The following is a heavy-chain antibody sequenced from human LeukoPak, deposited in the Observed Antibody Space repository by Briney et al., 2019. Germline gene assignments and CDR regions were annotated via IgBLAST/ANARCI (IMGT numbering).Heavy chain of an antibody. J-gene: IGHJ4*02. Sequence: SETLSLTCTVSGGSISSGDYYWSWIRQPPGKGLEWIGYIYYSGSTYYNPSLKSRVTISVDTSKNQSSLKLSSVTAADTAVYYCAREGGSGCSGGSCYPGAIDYWGQGTLVTVSS. D-gene: IGHD2-15*01. CDR2: IYYSGST. CDR1: GGSISSGDYY. V-gene: IGHV4-30-4*01. CDR3: AREGGSGCSGGSCYPGAIDY.